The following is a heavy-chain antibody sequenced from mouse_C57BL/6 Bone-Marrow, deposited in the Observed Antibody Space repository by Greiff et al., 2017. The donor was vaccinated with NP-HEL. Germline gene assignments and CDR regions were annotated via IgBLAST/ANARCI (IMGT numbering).Heavy chain of an antibody. CDR2: INSDGGST. CDR1: EYEFPSHD. Sequence: DVQLVESGGGLVQPGESLKLSCESNEYEFPSHDMSWVRKTPETRLELVAAINSDGGSTYYPDTMERRFIISRDNTKKTLYLQMSSLRSEDTALYYCASEGAYSNNYFDYWGQGTTLTVSS. D-gene: IGHD2-5*01. CDR3: ASEGAYSNNYFDY. J-gene: IGHJ2*01. V-gene: IGHV5-2*01.